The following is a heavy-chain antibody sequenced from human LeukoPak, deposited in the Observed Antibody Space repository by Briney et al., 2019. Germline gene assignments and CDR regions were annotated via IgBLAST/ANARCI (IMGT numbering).Heavy chain of an antibody. CDR1: GFTVSNNY. D-gene: IGHD1-1*01. J-gene: IGHJ4*02. CDR2: IYSGGST. V-gene: IGHV3-53*01. CDR3: ARDDDPGNYFDY. Sequence: GGSLRLSCAASGFTVSNNYMSWVRQAPGKGLEWVSVIYSGGSTYYADSVKGRFTISRDISKNTLYLQMNSLRAEDTAVYYCARDDDPGNYFDYWGQGTLVTVSS.